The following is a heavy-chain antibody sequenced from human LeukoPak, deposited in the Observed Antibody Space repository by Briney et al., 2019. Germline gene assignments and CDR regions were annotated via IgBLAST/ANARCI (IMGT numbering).Heavy chain of an antibody. Sequence: GGSLRLSCAASGFTFSSYSMNWVRQAPGKGLEWVSSISSSSSYIHYADSVKGRFTISRDNAKNSLFLQVNSLRAEDTAVYYCARMTGGLWDYWGQGTLVTVSS. V-gene: IGHV3-21*04. J-gene: IGHJ4*02. CDR3: ARMTGGLWDY. D-gene: IGHD2-15*01. CDR2: ISSSSSYI. CDR1: GFTFSSYS.